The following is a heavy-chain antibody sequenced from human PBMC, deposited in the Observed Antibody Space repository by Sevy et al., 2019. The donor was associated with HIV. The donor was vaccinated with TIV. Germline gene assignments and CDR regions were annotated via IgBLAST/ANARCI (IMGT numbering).Heavy chain of an antibody. Sequence: GGSLRLSCAASGFTFSNYGMHWVRQAPGKGLEWVAVISYDGSNKYYADSVKGRFTISRDNSKNTLYLQMNSLRAEDTAVYYCARDRKGIVVVPAANGPPVYGMDVWGQGTTVTVSS. CDR2: ISYDGSNK. V-gene: IGHV3-30*03. D-gene: IGHD2-2*01. J-gene: IGHJ6*02. CDR3: ARDRKGIVVVPAANGPPVYGMDV. CDR1: GFTFSNYG.